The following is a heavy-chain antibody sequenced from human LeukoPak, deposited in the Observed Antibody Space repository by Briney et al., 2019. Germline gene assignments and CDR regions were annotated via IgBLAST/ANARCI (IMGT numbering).Heavy chain of an antibody. V-gene: IGHV1-24*01. CDR2: FDPEDGET. J-gene: IGHJ4*02. D-gene: IGHD6-6*01. CDR1: GYTLTELS. Sequence: GASVKVSCKVSGYTLTELSMHWVRQAPGKGLEWMGGFDPEDGETIYAQKFQGRVTMTEDTSTDTAYMELSSLRSEDTAVYYCATDLSAGKQLVAWDYWGQGTLVTVSS. CDR3: ATDLSAGKQLVAWDY.